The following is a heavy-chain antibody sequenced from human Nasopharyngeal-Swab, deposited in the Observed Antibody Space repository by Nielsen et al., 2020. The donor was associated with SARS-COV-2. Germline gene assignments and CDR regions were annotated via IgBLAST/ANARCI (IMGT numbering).Heavy chain of an antibody. D-gene: IGHD3-3*01. CDR3: AREGLYYDFWSGFDY. J-gene: IGHJ4*02. Sequence: WVRQAPGQGLEWMGWISAYNGNTNYAQKFQGRVTMTTDTSTSTAYMELRSLRSDDTAVYYCAREGLYYDFWSGFDYWGQGTLVTVSS. CDR2: ISAYNGNT. V-gene: IGHV1-18*01.